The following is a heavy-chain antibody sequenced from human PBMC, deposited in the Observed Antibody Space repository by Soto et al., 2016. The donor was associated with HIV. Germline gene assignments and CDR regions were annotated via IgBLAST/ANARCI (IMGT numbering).Heavy chain of an antibody. D-gene: IGHD3-16*01. CDR2: ISHSGGT. CDR1: GYSISSGYY. CDR3: ARVAGLRGERCDR. Sequence: QVQLQESGPGLVKPSQTLSLTCAVSGYSISSGYYWGWIRQPPGKGLEWIGSISHSGGTYYNPSLKRRVTLSVDTSKNHFSLKLSSVTAADTAMFYXARVAGLRGERCDRWGQGPWSPSPQ. J-gene: IGHJ5*02. V-gene: IGHV4-38-2*01.